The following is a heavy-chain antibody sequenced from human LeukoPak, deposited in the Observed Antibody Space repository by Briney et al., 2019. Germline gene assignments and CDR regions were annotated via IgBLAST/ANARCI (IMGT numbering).Heavy chain of an antibody. D-gene: IGHD3-22*01. CDR2: INHSGST. CDR1: GGSFSGYY. Sequence: SETLSLTCAVYGGSFSGYYWSWIRKPPGKGLEWIGEINHSGSTNYNPSLKSRVTISVDTSKNQFSLKLSSVTAADTAVYYCARGRPDYYDSSGYYRGYYGMDVWGQGTTVTVSS. V-gene: IGHV4-34*01. J-gene: IGHJ6*02. CDR3: ARGRPDYYDSSGYYRGYYGMDV.